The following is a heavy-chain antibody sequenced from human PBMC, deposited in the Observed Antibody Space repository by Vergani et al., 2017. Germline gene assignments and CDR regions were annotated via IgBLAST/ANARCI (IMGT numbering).Heavy chain of an antibody. Sequence: EVQLVQSGAEVKKPGESLKISCMCSQYRFISNGIAWVRQMPGKGLEWMGFIYPIDSDYTYSPSFQGQVTISADKSITTAYLQWSSLKASDNAIYYCTRHIPYSNGVYYDCVDVWGQGTMVIVS. V-gene: IGHV5-51*01. CDR1: QYRFISNG. D-gene: IGHD3-9*01. J-gene: IGHJ6*02. CDR2: IYPIDSDY. CDR3: TRHIPYSNGVYYDCVDV.